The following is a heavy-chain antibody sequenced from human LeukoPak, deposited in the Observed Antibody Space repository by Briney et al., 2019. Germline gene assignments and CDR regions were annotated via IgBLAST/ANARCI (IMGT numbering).Heavy chain of an antibody. Sequence: ASVKVSCKASGYTFTGYYIHWVRQAPRQGLEWMGRINPNSGGTNYAQKFQGRVTMTRDTSISTAYMELSRLTSDDTAVYCCARDPIYSSSFPGYDYWGQGTLVTVSS. D-gene: IGHD6-6*01. J-gene: IGHJ4*02. V-gene: IGHV1-2*06. CDR1: GYTFTGYY. CDR3: ARDPIYSSSFPGYDY. CDR2: INPNSGGT.